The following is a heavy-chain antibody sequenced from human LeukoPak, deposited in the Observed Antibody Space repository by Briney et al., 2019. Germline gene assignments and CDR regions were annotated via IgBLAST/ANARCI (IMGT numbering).Heavy chain of an antibody. CDR3: ARTPCSTSCQIDY. J-gene: IGHJ4*02. D-gene: IGHD2-2*01. CDR2: IYTSGST. CDR1: GGSISSYY. V-gene: IGHV4-4*07. Sequence: PSETLSLTCTVSGGSISSYYWSWIRQSPGKGLEWIGRIYTSGSTKYNPSLKSRVTMSVDTSKNQFSLNLSSVTAADTAVYYCARTPCSTSCQIDYWGQGTLVTVSS.